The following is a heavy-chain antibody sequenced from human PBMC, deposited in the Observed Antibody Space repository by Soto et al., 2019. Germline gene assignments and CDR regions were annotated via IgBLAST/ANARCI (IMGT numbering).Heavy chain of an antibody. CDR1: GYTFNAYA. CDR2: ISSGSTLI. Sequence: PGGSLRLSCAASGYTFNAYAMNWVRQAPGKGLEWISYISSGSTLIYYAESVKGRFTVSRDNAKYTLSPHMNGLRDEDTGVYYCATTTITVVNRGRVRLNYYGMAVWGQGTTVTVSS. CDR3: ATTTITVVNRGRVRLNYYGMAV. J-gene: IGHJ6*02. V-gene: IGHV3-48*02. D-gene: IGHD6-19*01.